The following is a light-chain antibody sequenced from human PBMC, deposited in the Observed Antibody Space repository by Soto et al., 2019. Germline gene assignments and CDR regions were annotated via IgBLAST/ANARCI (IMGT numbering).Light chain of an antibody. CDR3: QQYHHWPVT. V-gene: IGKV3-15*01. Sequence: EIVLTHSPGTLSLSPWETATLSLSASQSVSSSYLAWYQQKPGQAPRLLISAASSGATGLPSRFSGSGSGTDFTLTISSLQSEDAAVYYCQQYHHWPVTFGGGTKVDI. CDR1: QSVSSSY. J-gene: IGKJ4*01. CDR2: AAS.